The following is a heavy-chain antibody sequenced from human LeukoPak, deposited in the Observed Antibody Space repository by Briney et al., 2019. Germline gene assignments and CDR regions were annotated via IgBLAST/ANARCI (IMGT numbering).Heavy chain of an antibody. CDR3: AREDWDYAFDI. Sequence: PSETLSLTCAVSGGSISSDGDYWSWIRQRPGKGLEWIGYIYYSGATYYSPSLKSRLTISIDTSKNQFSLKLGSVTAADTAVYYCAREDWDYAFDIWGQGTMVTVSS. J-gene: IGHJ3*02. CDR2: IYYSGAT. V-gene: IGHV4-31*11. CDR1: GGSISSDGDY. D-gene: IGHD3/OR15-3a*01.